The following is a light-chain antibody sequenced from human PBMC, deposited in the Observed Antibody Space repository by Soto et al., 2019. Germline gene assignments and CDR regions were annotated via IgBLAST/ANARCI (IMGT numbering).Light chain of an antibody. CDR2: AAS. Sequence: DIQMTQSPSRLSASVGDRVTITCRASQGIGYWLAWYQQKPGKAPNLLIYAASTLETGVPSRFSGSGYGTEFTLTISSLQPDDFATYYCQQYNSYSGTFGQGTKVDIK. CDR1: QGIGYW. J-gene: IGKJ1*01. CDR3: QQYNSYSGT. V-gene: IGKV1-5*01.